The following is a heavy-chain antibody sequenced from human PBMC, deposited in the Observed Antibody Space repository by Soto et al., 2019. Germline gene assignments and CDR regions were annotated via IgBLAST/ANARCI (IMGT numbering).Heavy chain of an antibody. Sequence: PGGSLRLSCTASGFTFGDYAMSWFRQAPGKGLEWVGFIRSKAYGGTTEYAASVKGRFTISRDDSKSIAYLQMNSLKTEDTAVYYCTRGLMGSKSERSKFDVWGQGPLVTVSS. D-gene: IGHD1-1*01. J-gene: IGHJ4*02. V-gene: IGHV3-49*03. CDR3: TRGLMGSKSERSKFDV. CDR2: IRSKAYGGTT. CDR1: GFTFGDYA.